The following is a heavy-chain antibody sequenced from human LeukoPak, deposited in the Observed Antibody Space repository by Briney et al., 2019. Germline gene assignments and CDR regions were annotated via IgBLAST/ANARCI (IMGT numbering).Heavy chain of an antibody. V-gene: IGHV4-30-2*01. CDR1: GGSISSGGYS. CDR3: ARGLVPRAFDI. J-gene: IGHJ3*02. CDR2: IYHSGST. Sequence: PSQTLSLTCAVSGGSISSGGYSWSWIRQPPGKGLEWIGYIYHSGSTYYNPSLKSRVTISVGRSKNQFSLKLSSVTAADTAVYYCARGLVPRAFDIWGQGTMVTVSS. D-gene: IGHD6-19*01.